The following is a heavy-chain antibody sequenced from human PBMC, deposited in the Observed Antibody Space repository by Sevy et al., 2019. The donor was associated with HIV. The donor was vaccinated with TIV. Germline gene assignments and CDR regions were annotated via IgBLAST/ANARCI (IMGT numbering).Heavy chain of an antibody. CDR2: IYANGSS. J-gene: IGHJ4*02. D-gene: IGHD2-15*01. V-gene: IGHV4-4*07. Sequence: SETLSLTCAVSGGSISSYYWSWIRQSAGEGLEWIGRIYANGSSNYNPSLNSRVTMSVDTSKNQFSLKLNSVTAADTGVYYCARGPVGYCSGSNCPPPGIEYWGQGTLVTVSS. CDR3: ARGPVGYCSGSNCPPPGIEY. CDR1: GGSISSYY.